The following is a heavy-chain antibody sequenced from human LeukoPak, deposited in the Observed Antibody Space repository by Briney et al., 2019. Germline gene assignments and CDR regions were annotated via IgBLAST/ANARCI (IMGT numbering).Heavy chain of an antibody. CDR1: DFTFSSYS. J-gene: IGHJ4*02. Sequence: PGGSLRLSCAASDFTFSSYSMNWVRQAPGKGLEWVSYISSSSSTIYYADSVKGRFTISRDNAKNSLYLQMNSLRAEDTAVYYCAREYCSSTSCGFDYWGQGTLVTVSS. D-gene: IGHD2-2*01. CDR2: ISSSSSTI. V-gene: IGHV3-48*04. CDR3: AREYCSSTSCGFDY.